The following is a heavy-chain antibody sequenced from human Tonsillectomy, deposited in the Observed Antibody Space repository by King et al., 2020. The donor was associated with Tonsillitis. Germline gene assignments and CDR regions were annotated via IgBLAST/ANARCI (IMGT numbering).Heavy chain of an antibody. J-gene: IGHJ4*02. D-gene: IGHD6-13*01. CDR3: ARRGAAAEVNDY. Sequence: QLVQSGAEVKKPGASVKVFCKASGNTFTSYYMHWVRQAPGQGLEWMGIINPNGGSTSYGQKVQGRVTMTRETSTSTVYMELSSLRSEDTAVYYCARRGAAAEVNDYWGQGTLVTVSS. CDR2: INPNGGST. V-gene: IGHV1-46*03. CDR1: GNTFTSYY.